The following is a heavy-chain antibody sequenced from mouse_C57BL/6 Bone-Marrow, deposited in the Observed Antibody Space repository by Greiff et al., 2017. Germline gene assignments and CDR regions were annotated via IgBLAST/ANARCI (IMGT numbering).Heavy chain of an antibody. V-gene: IGHV1-82*01. CDR3: ARGEYDYRVAY. CDR2: IYPGDGDT. J-gene: IGHJ3*01. D-gene: IGHD2-4*01. CDR1: GYAFSSSW. Sequence: VQLQQSGPELVKPGASVKISCKASGYAFSSSWMNWVKQRPGKGLEWIGRIYPGDGDTNYNGKFKGKATLTADKSSSTAYMQLSSLTSEDSAVYFCARGEYDYRVAYWGQGTLVTVSA.